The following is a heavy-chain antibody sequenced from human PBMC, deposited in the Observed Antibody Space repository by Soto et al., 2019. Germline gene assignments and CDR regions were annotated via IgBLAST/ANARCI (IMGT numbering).Heavy chain of an antibody. Sequence: EVQLVESGGGLVQPGGSLKLSCAASGFTFSGSAMHWVRQASGKGLEWVGRIRSKANSYATAYAASVKGRFTISRDDSKNTAYLQMNSQKTEDTAVYYCTSYPWADCSGGSCQAYYYYGMDVWGQGTTVTVSS. J-gene: IGHJ6*02. CDR3: TSYPWADCSGGSCQAYYYYGMDV. D-gene: IGHD2-15*01. CDR1: GFTFSGSA. CDR2: IRSKANSYAT. V-gene: IGHV3-73*02.